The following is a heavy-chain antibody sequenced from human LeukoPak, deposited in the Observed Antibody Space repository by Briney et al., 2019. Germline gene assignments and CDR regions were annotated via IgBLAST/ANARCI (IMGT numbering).Heavy chain of an antibody. CDR3: ARAEFRAFDI. V-gene: IGHV3-64*01. CDR1: GCTFSSYS. D-gene: IGHD3-10*01. CDR2: ISSNGGST. J-gene: IGHJ3*02. Sequence: GGSLILSCAASGCTFSSYSMHWVRQAPGKGLEYVSAISSNGGSTYYANSVKGRFTISRDNSKNTLYLQMGSLRADDMALYYCARAEFRAFDIWGQGTLVTVSS.